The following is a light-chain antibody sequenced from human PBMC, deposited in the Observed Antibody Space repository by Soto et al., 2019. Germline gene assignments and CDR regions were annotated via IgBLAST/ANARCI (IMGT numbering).Light chain of an antibody. CDR3: SSYTSSSCHVV. J-gene: IGLJ2*01. Sequence: QSVLTQPASVSGSPGQSITISCTGTSSDVGGYNYVSWYQQHPGKAPKLMIYEVSNRPSGVSNRFSGSKSGNMASLTISGLQAEDEADYYCSSYTSSSCHVVFSGGTKLTVL. V-gene: IGLV2-14*01. CDR1: SSDVGGYNY. CDR2: EVS.